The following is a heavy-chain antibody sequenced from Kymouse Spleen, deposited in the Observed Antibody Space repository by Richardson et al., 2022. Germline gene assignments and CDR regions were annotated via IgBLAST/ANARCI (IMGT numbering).Heavy chain of an antibody. Sequence: EVQLVESGGGLVKPGGSLRLSCAASGFTFSSYSMNWVRQAPGKGLEWVSSISSSSSYIYYADSVKGRFTISRDNAKNSLYLQMNSLRAEDTAVYYCARDVPGTTRYYYYGMDVWGQGTTVTVSS. CDR3: ARDVPGTTRYYYYGMDV. CDR2: ISSSSSYI. V-gene: IGHV3-21*03. D-gene: IGHD1-7*01. J-gene: IGHJ6*02. CDR1: GFTFSSYS.